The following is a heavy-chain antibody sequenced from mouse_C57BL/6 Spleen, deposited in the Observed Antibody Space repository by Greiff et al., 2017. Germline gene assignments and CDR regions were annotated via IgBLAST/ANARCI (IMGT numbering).Heavy chain of an antibody. CDR1: GYTFTSYW. Sequence: QVQLQQPGAELVMPGASVKLSCKASGYTFTSYWMHWVKQRPGQGLEWIGEIDPSDSYTNYNQKFKGKSTLTVDKSSSTAYMQLSSLPSEDAAVYYCARWDTVVADYAMDYWGQGTSVTVSS. CDR2: IDPSDSYT. CDR3: ARWDTVVADYAMDY. D-gene: IGHD1-1*01. V-gene: IGHV1-69*01. J-gene: IGHJ4*01.